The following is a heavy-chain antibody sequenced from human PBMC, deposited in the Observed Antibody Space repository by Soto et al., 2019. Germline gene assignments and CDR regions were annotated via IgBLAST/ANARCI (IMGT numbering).Heavy chain of an antibody. CDR1: GGSISSSSYY. CDR3: ARRVRTYYYGMDV. J-gene: IGHJ6*02. V-gene: IGHV4-39*01. Sequence: SETLSLTCTVSGGSISSSSYYWGWIRQPPGKGLEWIGSIYYSGSTYYNPSLKSRVTISVDASKNQFSLKLSSVTAADTAVYYCARRVRTYYYGMDVWGQGTTVTVSS. CDR2: IYYSGST.